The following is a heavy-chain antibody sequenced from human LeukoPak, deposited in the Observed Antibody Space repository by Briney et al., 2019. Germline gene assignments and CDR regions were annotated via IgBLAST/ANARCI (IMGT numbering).Heavy chain of an antibody. CDR2: IKYDASDE. J-gene: IGHJ4*02. D-gene: IGHD1-26*01. CDR3: ARGQSVGWEIGVCDF. V-gene: IGHV3-33*01. Sequence: PGGPLRLSCAASGFTFSGYGIHWVRQAPGKGLEWVGLIKYDASDEYYADSVKSRFTISRDDSRNTLYLQMTSLRAEDTAVYYCARGQSVGWEIGVCDFWGQGSLVTVAS. CDR1: GFTFSGYG.